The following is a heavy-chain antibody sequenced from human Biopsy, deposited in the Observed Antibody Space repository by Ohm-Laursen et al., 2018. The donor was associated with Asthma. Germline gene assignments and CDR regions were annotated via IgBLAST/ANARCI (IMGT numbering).Heavy chain of an antibody. CDR1: RGSFRGYV. CDR2: IPQGGAT. Sequence: SDTLSLTCAYRGSFRGYVWTWIRQPPGKGLEWIGEIPQGGATAVNPSLKSRVTISMDPSKSQFYLSLRSMTAADTAVYYCASGPEWSGLDVWGQGTTVTVSS. CDR3: ASGPEWSGLDV. D-gene: IGHD1-14*01. V-gene: IGHV4-34*01. J-gene: IGHJ6*02.